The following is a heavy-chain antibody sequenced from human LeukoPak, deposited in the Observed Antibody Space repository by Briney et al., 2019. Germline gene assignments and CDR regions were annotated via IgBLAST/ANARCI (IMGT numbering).Heavy chain of an antibody. V-gene: IGHV4-39*01. CDR3: ATPDYYDSSGLGY. CDR2: IYYSGST. Sequence: SETLSLTCTVSGGSISSSSYYWGWIRQPPGKGVEWIGSIYYSGSTYYNPSLKSRVTISVDTSKNQFSLKLSSVTAADTAVYYCATPDYYDSSGLGYWGQGTLVTVSS. J-gene: IGHJ4*02. D-gene: IGHD3-22*01. CDR1: GGSISSSSYY.